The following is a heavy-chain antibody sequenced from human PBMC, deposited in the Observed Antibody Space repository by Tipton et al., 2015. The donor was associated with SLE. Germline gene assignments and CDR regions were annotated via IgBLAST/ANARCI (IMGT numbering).Heavy chain of an antibody. V-gene: IGHV4-61*08. CDR1: GGSISSGGHY. D-gene: IGHD3-3*01. Sequence: TLSLTCTVSGGSISSGGHYWSWIRQPPGKGLEWIGYIYYSGSTNYNPSLKSRVTISVDTSKNQFSLKLSSVTAADTAVYYCAREVNDFWSGGYFDYWGQGTLVTVSS. J-gene: IGHJ4*02. CDR2: IYYSGST. CDR3: AREVNDFWSGGYFDY.